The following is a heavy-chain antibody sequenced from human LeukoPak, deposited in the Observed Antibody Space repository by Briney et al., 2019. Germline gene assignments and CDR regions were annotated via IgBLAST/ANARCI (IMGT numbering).Heavy chain of an antibody. CDR1: GGSISSSSYY. V-gene: IGHV4-39*01. J-gene: IGHJ4*02. CDR3: ARHALVGGKSSSAAIFGVVIPTVGY. D-gene: IGHD3-3*01. CDR2: IYYSGST. Sequence: PSETLSLTCTVSGGSISSSSYYWGWIRQPPGKGLEWIGSIYYSGSTYYNPSLKSRVTISVDTSKNQFSLKLSSVTAADTAVYYCARHALVGGKSSSAAIFGVVIPTVGYWGQGTLVTVSS.